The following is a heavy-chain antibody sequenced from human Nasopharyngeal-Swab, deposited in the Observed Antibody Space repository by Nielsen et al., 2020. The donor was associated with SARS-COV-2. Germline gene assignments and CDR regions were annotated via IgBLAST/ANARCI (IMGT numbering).Heavy chain of an antibody. D-gene: IGHD3-3*01. CDR2: VYAGGST. CDR1: GIFVSGNY. CDR3: ASPVFGVVSDAFDL. J-gene: IGHJ3*01. Sequence: GESLKISCAASGIFVSGNYMNWFRQAPGMGLEWVSVVYAGGSTFYADSVKGRFTISRDNSKNKLYLQMNNLRPEDTAMYYCASPVFGVVSDAFDLWGQGTMVTVSS. V-gene: IGHV3-53*01.